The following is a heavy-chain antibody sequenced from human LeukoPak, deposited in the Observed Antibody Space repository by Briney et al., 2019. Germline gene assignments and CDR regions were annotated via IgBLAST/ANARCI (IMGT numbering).Heavy chain of an antibody. CDR3: GRWRESSNWPPGYLQY. CDR2: ISAYNGNT. Sequence: ASVKVSCKASGFTFTSFGFSWVRQAPGQGLEWMGWISAYNGNTNYAQNLQGRVTMTTDASTSTVYMELRGLRSDDTAMYYCGRWRESSNWPPGYLQYWGQGTLVIVS. V-gene: IGHV1-18*01. D-gene: IGHD4-11*01. CDR1: GFTFTSFG. J-gene: IGHJ1*01.